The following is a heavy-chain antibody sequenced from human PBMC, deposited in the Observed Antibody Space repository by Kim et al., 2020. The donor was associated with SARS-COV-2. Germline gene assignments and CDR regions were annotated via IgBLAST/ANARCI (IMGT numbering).Heavy chain of an antibody. D-gene: IGHD6-13*01. Sequence: ASVKVSCKASGYTFTGYYIHWVRQAPGQQGLEWMGRINPNSDDTNYAQKFQGRVTRTRDTSISTAYMDLSRLRSDDTAVYYCAREVRAAAGTYFDNWGQGTLVTVSS. CDR1: GYTFTGYY. V-gene: IGHV1-2*06. CDR3: AREVRAAAGTYFDN. J-gene: IGHJ4*02. CDR2: INPNSDDT.